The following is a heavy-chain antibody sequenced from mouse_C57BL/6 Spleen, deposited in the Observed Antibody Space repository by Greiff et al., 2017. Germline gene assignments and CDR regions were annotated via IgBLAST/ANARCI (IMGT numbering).Heavy chain of an antibody. Sequence: EVQLQQSGAELVRPGASVKLSCTASGFNITDYYLHWVKQRPEQGLEWIGRIVPEDGDTEYAPKFQGKDPLTADTASNTAYLQLSSLTSDDTVVYYCTTLDGYYFAYWGQGTLVTVSA. J-gene: IGHJ3*01. D-gene: IGHD2-3*01. CDR3: TTLDGYYFAY. CDR1: GFNITDYY. CDR2: IVPEDGDT. V-gene: IGHV14-1*01.